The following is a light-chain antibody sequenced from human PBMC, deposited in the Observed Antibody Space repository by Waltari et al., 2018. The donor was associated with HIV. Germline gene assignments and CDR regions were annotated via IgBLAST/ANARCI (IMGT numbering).Light chain of an antibody. CDR3: QQFHSLPYT. CDR1: QSVLYRSNNKEY. CDR2: WAS. V-gene: IGKV4-1*01. Sequence: DIVMTQSPDSLAVSLGERATINCKSSQSVLYRSNNKEYLAWYQQKPGQPPKLLFYWASTRSSGVPDRFTGSGSGTDFTLTISSLQAEDVAVYYCQQFHSLPYTFGQGTKLEIK. J-gene: IGKJ2*01.